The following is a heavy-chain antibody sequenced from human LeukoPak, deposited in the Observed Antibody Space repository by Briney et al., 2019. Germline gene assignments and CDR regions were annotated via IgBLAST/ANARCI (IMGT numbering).Heavy chain of an antibody. Sequence: ASVKVSFKASGYTFTSYGISWVRQAPGQGLEWMGWISAYNGNTNYAQKLQGRVTMTTDTSTSTAYMELRSLRSDDTAVYYCARVMVVVTYLTPDDYWGQGTLVTVSS. J-gene: IGHJ4*02. CDR1: GYTFTSYG. CDR2: ISAYNGNT. D-gene: IGHD3-22*01. V-gene: IGHV1-18*01. CDR3: ARVMVVVTYLTPDDY.